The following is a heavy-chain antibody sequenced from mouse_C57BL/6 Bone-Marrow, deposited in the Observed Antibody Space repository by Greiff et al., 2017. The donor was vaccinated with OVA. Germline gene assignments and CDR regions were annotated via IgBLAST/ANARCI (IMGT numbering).Heavy chain of an antibody. CDR1: GYAFSSSW. J-gene: IGHJ2*01. CDR2: IYPGDGDT. D-gene: IGHD3-3*01. Sequence: QVQLKESGPELVKPGASVKISCKASGYAFSSSWMNWVKQRPGKGLEWIGRIYPGDGDTNYNGKFKGKATLTADKSSSTAYMQLSSLTSEDSAVYFCARWRGRDYWGQGTTLTVSS. CDR3: ARWRGRDY. V-gene: IGHV1-82*01.